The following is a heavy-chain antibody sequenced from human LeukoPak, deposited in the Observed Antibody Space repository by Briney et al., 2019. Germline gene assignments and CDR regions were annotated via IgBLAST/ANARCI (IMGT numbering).Heavy chain of an antibody. Sequence: GGSLRLSCSASAYTFSSYPMHWVRKAPWKGLEYISAMSGNGGSTYYADSVKGRFTISRDNSKNTLYLQMSSLRAEDTAVYHCVKVGTSGWYDYWGQGTLVTVSS. V-gene: IGHV3-64D*06. CDR2: MSGNGGST. CDR3: VKVGTSGWYDY. J-gene: IGHJ4*02. CDR1: AYTFSSYP. D-gene: IGHD6-19*01.